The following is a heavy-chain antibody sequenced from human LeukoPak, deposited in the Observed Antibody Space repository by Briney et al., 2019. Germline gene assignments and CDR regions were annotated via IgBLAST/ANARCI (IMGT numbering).Heavy chain of an antibody. Sequence: GGSLRLSCAAPGFPFSSYAMHWVRQAPGKGLEWVAVISYDGSNKYYTDSVKGRFTISRDNSKNTLYLQMNSLRAEDTAVYYCARSMVRGVLNYYYYYYMDVWGKATTVTVSS. V-gene: IGHV3-30*04. CDR2: ISYDGSNK. CDR3: ARSMVRGVLNYYYYYYMDV. D-gene: IGHD3-10*01. CDR1: GFPFSSYA. J-gene: IGHJ6*03.